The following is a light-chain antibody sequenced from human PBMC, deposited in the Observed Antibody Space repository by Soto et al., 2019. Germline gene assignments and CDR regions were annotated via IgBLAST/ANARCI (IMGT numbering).Light chain of an antibody. J-gene: IGLJ1*01. CDR3: CSYAGGGTYV. V-gene: IGLV2-23*01. Sequence: QSALTQPASVSGSPGQSITISCTGTSSDVGIYNLVSWYQQHPGKAPKLMIYEGSKRPSGVSNRFSGSKSGNTASLTISGLQAEDEADYYCCSYAGGGTYVFGTGTKLTVL. CDR2: EGS. CDR1: SSDVGIYNL.